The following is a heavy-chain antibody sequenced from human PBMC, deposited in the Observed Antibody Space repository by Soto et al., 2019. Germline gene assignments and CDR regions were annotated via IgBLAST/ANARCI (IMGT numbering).Heavy chain of an antibody. J-gene: IGHJ5*02. Sequence: GASVKVSCKASGGTFSSYTISWVRQAPGQGLEWMGRIIPILGIANYAQKFQGRVTITADKSTSTAYMELSSLRSEDTAVYYCASPGTSSSRNNNWFDPWGQGTLVTVSS. D-gene: IGHD6-6*01. CDR2: IIPILGIA. CDR1: GGTFSSYT. CDR3: ASPGTSSSRNNNWFDP. V-gene: IGHV1-69*02.